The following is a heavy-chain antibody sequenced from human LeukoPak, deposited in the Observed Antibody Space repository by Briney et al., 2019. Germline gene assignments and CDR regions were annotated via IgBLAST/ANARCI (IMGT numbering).Heavy chain of an antibody. Sequence: GGSLRLSCAASGFTFGNYWMTWVRHAPGKELEWVANIKQDGSGKYYVDSVRGRFTISRDNAKNSLFLQLSSLRGEDTAVYYCARGGEQWQVPVFFDYWGQGTLVTVSS. CDR2: IKQDGSGK. CDR1: GFTFGNYW. V-gene: IGHV3-7*01. D-gene: IGHD6-19*01. CDR3: ARGGEQWQVPVFFDY. J-gene: IGHJ4*02.